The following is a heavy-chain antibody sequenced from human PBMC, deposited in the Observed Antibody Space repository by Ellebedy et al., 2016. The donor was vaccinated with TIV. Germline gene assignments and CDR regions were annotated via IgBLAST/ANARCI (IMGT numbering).Heavy chain of an antibody. J-gene: IGHJ4*02. V-gene: IGHV3-7*01. Sequence: GESLKISCAASGFTFSTYWMTWVRQAPGRGLEWVATIKPDESEKNYVDSVRGRFTISRDNAKNSLYLQMNSLTAEDTAVYYCARVIVSGDRLDSWGRGSLVTVSS. CDR1: GFTFSTYW. CDR2: IKPDESEK. CDR3: ARVIVSGDRLDS. D-gene: IGHD5/OR15-5a*01.